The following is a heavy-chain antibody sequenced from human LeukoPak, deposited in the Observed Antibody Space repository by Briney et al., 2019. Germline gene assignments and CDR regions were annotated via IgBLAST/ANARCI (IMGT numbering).Heavy chain of an antibody. J-gene: IGHJ4*02. V-gene: IGHV3-30*18. CDR3: AKDMGYCSGGSCHRLDY. D-gene: IGHD2-15*01. CDR1: GFTFSSYG. CDR2: ISYDGSHK. Sequence: GGSLRLSCAASGFTFSSYGMHWVRQAPGKGLEWVALISYDGSHKYYADSVKGRFTISRDNSKNTLYLQMNSLRAEDTAVYYCAKDMGYCSGGSCHRLDYWGQGTLVTVSS.